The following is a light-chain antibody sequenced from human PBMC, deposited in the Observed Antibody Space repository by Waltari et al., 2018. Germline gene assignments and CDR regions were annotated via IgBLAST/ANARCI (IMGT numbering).Light chain of an antibody. CDR2: NTN. CDR3: AAWDDSLNAWM. Sequence: QSVLTQPPSTSGTPGQRVTISCSGSSSNVGPNYVSWYQQLPGTAPTPLIYNTNRRPSGVPDRFSGSKSGTSASLAISGLQSEDEADYYCAAWDDSLNAWMFGGGTKLTVL. J-gene: IGLJ3*02. CDR1: SSNVGPNY. V-gene: IGLV1-44*01.